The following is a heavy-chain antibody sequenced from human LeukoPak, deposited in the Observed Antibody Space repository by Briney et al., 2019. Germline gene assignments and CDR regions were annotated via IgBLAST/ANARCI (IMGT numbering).Heavy chain of an antibody. CDR3: ARLVTHPSRRAGSRGYPGIDY. CDR1: GFTFSSYT. CDR2: ISYDGSNK. V-gene: IGHV3-30-3*01. J-gene: IGHJ4*02. Sequence: GGSLRLSCAASGFTFSSYTMHWVRQAPGKGLEWVAVISYDGSNKYYADSVKGRFTISRDNSKNTLYLQMNSLRAEDTAVYYCARLVTHPSRRAGSRGYPGIDYWGQGTLVTVSS. D-gene: IGHD3-22*01.